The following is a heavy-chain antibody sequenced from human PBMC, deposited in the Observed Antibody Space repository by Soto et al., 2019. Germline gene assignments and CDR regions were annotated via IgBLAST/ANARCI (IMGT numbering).Heavy chain of an antibody. D-gene: IGHD1-26*01. CDR3: VRVGRRWRFDY. CDR2: IHYRGST. J-gene: IGHJ4*02. V-gene: IGHV4-31*01. CDR1: GDSLTSGNYY. Sequence: QVQLQESGPGLVKPSQTLSLTCIVSGDSLTSGNYYWTWIRQLPGKGPEWIGFIHYRGSTSYNPSLKSLVSISVDTSQNRFSLNLSSVTAADAAVYFCVRVGRRWRFDYWGQGALVTVSS.